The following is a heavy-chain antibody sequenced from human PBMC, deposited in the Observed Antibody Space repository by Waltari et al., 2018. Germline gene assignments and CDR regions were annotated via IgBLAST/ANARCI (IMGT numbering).Heavy chain of an antibody. CDR2: IKQDGREK. Sequence: EVQLVESGGGLVQPGGSLRLTCAASGFPFSSYWMSWVRQARGKGLEWVANIKQDGREKYYVDSGKGRFTISRDNAKNSLYLQMNSLRAEDTAVYYCARDPPDSSGWYMDFDYWGQGTLVTVSS. CDR3: ARDPPDSSGWYMDFDY. D-gene: IGHD6-19*01. V-gene: IGHV3-7*01. CDR1: GFPFSSYW. J-gene: IGHJ4*02.